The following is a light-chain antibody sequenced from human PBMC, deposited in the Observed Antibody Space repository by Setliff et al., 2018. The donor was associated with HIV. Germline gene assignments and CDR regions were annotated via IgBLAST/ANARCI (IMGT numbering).Light chain of an antibody. CDR2: DNT. CDR1: SSNIGAGFD. J-gene: IGLJ1*01. V-gene: IGLV1-40*01. CDR3: QAYDKFLTVSAV. Sequence: QSVLTQPPSVSGAPGQRVTMSCTGSSSNIGAGFDVHWYQHLPGKAPKLLIYDNTNRPSGVPDRFAVSTSGTSASLAITGLQAVDESDYYCQAYDKFLTVSAVFGTGTTLTVL.